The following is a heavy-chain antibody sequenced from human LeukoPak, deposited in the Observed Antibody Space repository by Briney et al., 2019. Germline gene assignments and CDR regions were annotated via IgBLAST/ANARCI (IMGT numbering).Heavy chain of an antibody. Sequence: GESLKISCKGSGYSFTSYWIGWVRQMPGKGLEWMGIIYPGDSDTRYSPSFQGQVTISADKSISTAYLQWSSLKASDTAMYYCASQRYDYYDSSGNFDYWGQGTLVTVSS. CDR2: IYPGDSDT. CDR1: GYSFTSYW. J-gene: IGHJ4*02. D-gene: IGHD3-22*01. V-gene: IGHV5-51*01. CDR3: ASQRYDYYDSSGNFDY.